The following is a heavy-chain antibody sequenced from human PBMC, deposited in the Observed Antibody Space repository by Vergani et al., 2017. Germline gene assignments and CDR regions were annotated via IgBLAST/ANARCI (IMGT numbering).Heavy chain of an antibody. CDR1: GFTFSSYA. D-gene: IGHD3-3*01. V-gene: IGHV3-21*04. CDR2: ISSSSSYI. Sequence: EVQLLESGGGLVQPGGSLRLSCAASGFTFSSYAMSWVRQAPGKGLEWVSSISSSSSYIYYADSVKGRFTISRDNAKNSLYLQMNSLRAEDTAVYYCARGTSYYDFWSGYYNYYYYGMDVWGQGTTVTVSS. J-gene: IGHJ6*02. CDR3: ARGTSYYDFWSGYYNYYYYGMDV.